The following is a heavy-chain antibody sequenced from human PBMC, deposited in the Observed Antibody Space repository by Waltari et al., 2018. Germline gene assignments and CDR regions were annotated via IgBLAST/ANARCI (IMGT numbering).Heavy chain of an antibody. D-gene: IGHD2-15*01. CDR1: GASIRHNFF. V-gene: IGHV4-4*02. CDR3: ASDRGRGLYLDS. Sequence: QVQLQESGPGLVKPSGTLSLTCPVSGASIRHNFFWSWVRQSPGKGLEWIGQVHQSGRSNYNPSLESRVTVSMDTSKNQFSLKMTSVTAADTAIYYCASDRGRGLYLDSWGQGTLVTVSP. J-gene: IGHJ4*02. CDR2: VHQSGRS.